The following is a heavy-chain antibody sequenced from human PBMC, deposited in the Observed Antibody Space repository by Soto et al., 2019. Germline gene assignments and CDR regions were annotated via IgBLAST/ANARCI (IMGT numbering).Heavy chain of an antibody. CDR2: IYYSGST. D-gene: IGHD3-22*01. J-gene: IGHJ3*02. V-gene: IGHV4-39*01. CDR1: GGSISSSSYY. CDR3: ARSVLNSYDSSGYYYVWNAFDI. Sequence: PSETLSRTCTVSGGSISSSSYYWGWIRQPPGKGLEWIGSIYYSGSTYYNPSLKRRVTISVDTSKNQFSLKLSSVTAADTAVYYCARSVLNSYDSSGYYYVWNAFDIWGQGTMVTVSS.